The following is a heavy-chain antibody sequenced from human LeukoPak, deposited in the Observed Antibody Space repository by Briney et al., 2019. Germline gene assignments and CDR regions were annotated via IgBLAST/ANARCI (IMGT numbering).Heavy chain of an antibody. J-gene: IGHJ4*02. Sequence: ASVKVSCKASGYTFTGYYMHWVRQAPGQGLEWMGWINPNSGGTNYAQKFQGRVTMTRDTSISTAYMELSRLRSDDTAVYYCARDASVATFTPDYWGQGTLVTVSS. CDR2: INPNSGGT. CDR1: GYTFTGYY. D-gene: IGHD5-12*01. V-gene: IGHV1-2*02. CDR3: ARDASVATFTPDY.